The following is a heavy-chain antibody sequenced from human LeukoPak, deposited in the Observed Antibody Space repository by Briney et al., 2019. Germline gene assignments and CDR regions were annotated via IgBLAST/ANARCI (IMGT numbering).Heavy chain of an antibody. CDR2: IYYSGST. CDR1: GFIVSSNY. CDR3: ARDKDYFDSGGAFDI. J-gene: IGHJ3*02. V-gene: IGHV4-59*02. D-gene: IGHD3-22*01. Sequence: GSLRLSCAASGFIVSSNYMSWVRQAPGKGLEWIGYIYYSGSTNYNPSLKSRVTMSVDTSKNQFSLKLSSVTAADTAVYYCARDKDYFDSGGAFDIWGQGTMVTVSS.